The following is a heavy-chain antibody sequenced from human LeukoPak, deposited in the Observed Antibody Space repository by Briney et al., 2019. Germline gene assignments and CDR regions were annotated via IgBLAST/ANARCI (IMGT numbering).Heavy chain of an antibody. D-gene: IGHD1-26*01. CDR2: IYTSGST. J-gene: IGHJ4*02. CDR3: ARENSGSYREFDY. V-gene: IGHV4-4*07. CDR1: GGSVSSYY. Sequence: SETLSLTCTVSGGSVSSYYWSWIRQPAGKGLEWIGRIYTSGSTNYNASLKSRVSMSVDTSKNQFSLKLSSVTAADTAVFYCARENSGSYREFDYWGQGTLVTVSS.